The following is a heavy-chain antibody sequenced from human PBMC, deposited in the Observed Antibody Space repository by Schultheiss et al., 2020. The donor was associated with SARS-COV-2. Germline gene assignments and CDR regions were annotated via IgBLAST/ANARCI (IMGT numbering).Heavy chain of an antibody. D-gene: IGHD3-10*01. J-gene: IGHJ6*02. Sequence: SETLSLTCTVSGGSISSGGYYWSWIRQHPGKGLEWIGEINHSGSTNYNPSLKSRVTISVDTSKNQFSLKLSSVTAADTAVYYCASLSLLWFGETYYYYGMDVWGQGTTVTVSS. CDR3: ASLSLLWFGETYYYYGMDV. CDR2: INHSGST. V-gene: IGHV4-31*03. CDR1: GGSISSGGYY.